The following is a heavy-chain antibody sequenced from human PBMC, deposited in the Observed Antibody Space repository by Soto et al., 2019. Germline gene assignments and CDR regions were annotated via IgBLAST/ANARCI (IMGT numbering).Heavy chain of an antibody. CDR3: AKVLYGVVTYFDS. CDR2: ISGSGAAT. J-gene: IGHJ4*02. D-gene: IGHD3-3*01. V-gene: IGHV3-23*01. CDR1: GFTFSSYG. Sequence: EVQLLESGGGLVQPGGSLRLSCASSGFTFSSYGITWVRRPPGKGLEWVSAISGSGAATYYADSVQGRFTISRDNSNNTLYLQMNSLRAEDTAVYSCAKVLYGVVTYFDSWGQGTLVTVSS.